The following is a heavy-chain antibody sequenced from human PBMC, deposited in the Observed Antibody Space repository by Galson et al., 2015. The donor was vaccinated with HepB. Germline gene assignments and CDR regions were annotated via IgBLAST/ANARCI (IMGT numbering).Heavy chain of an antibody. Sequence: SVKVSCKASGYTFTSYGISWVRQAPGQGLEWMGWISAYKGNTNYAQKLQGRVTMTTDTSTSTAYMELRSLRSDDTAVYYCAIEYSSSSYYYGMDVWGQGTTVTVSS. D-gene: IGHD6-6*01. V-gene: IGHV1-18*04. J-gene: IGHJ6*02. CDR3: AIEYSSSSYYYGMDV. CDR2: ISAYKGNT. CDR1: GYTFTSYG.